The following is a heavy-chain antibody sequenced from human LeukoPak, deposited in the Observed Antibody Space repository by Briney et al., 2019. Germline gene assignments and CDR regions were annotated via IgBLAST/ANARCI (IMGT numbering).Heavy chain of an antibody. CDR1: GFTFSSYA. CDR2: ISGSGGST. V-gene: IGHV3-23*01. J-gene: IGHJ4*02. D-gene: IGHD3-3*01. CDR3: AKQRNALLEWLLSG. Sequence: GGSLRLSCAASGFTFSSYAMSWVRQAPGKGLEWVSAISGSGGSTYYADSVKGRFTISRDNSKNTLYLQMNSLRAEDTAVYYCAKQRNALLEWLLSGWGQGTLVTVSS.